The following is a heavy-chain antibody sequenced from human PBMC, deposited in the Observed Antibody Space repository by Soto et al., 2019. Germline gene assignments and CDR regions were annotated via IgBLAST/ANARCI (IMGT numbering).Heavy chain of an antibody. V-gene: IGHV1-3*01. Sequence: ASVKVSCKASGYTFTSYAMHWVRQAPGQRLEWMGWINAGNGNTKYSQKFQGRVTITRDTSASTAYMELSSLRYEDTAVYYCARALEGYSGYDYAFDIWGQGTMVTVSS. D-gene: IGHD5-12*01. CDR1: GYTFTSYA. CDR3: ARALEGYSGYDYAFDI. CDR2: INAGNGNT. J-gene: IGHJ3*02.